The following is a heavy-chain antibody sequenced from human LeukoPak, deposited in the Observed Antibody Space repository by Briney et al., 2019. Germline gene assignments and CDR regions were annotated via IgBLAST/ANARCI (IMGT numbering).Heavy chain of an antibody. CDR3: AKGYSGYETFFPYFDY. CDR2: ISYDGSNK. Sequence: PGRSLRLSCAASGFTFSNYGMHWVRQAPGKGLEWVAVISYDGSNKYYADSVKGRFTISRDNSKNTLYLQMNSLRAEDTAVYYCAKGYSGYETFFPYFDYWGQGTLVTVSS. J-gene: IGHJ4*02. D-gene: IGHD5-12*01. CDR1: GFTFSNYG. V-gene: IGHV3-30*18.